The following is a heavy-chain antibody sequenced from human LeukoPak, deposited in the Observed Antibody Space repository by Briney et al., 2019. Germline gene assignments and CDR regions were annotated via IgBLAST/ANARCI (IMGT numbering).Heavy chain of an antibody. J-gene: IGHJ4*02. CDR2: INHSGST. Sequence: SETLSLTCAVYGGSFSGYYWSWIRQPPGKGLEWIGEINHSGSTNYNPSLKSRVTISVDTSKNQFSLKLSSVTAADTAVYYCARHKKYYYGSGSYYDYWGQGTLVTVSS. CDR1: GGSFSGYY. D-gene: IGHD3-10*01. V-gene: IGHV4-34*01. CDR3: ARHKKYYYGSGSYYDY.